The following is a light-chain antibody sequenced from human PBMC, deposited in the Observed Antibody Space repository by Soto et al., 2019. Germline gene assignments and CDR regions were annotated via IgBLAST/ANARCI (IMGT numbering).Light chain of an antibody. CDR2: GAS. CDR1: QSVSSNY. CDR3: QQYGRSPGLLI. J-gene: IGKJ3*01. Sequence: EIVLTQSPGTLSLSPGERATLSCRASQSVSSNYLAWYQQKPGQAPRLLIYGASSRATGIPDRFSGSGSGTDCTLTISRLEPEDFAVYYCQQYGRSPGLLIFGPGTKVDIK. V-gene: IGKV3-20*01.